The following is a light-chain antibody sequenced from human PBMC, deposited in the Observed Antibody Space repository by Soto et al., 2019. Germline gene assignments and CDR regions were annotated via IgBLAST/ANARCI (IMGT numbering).Light chain of an antibody. J-gene: IGLJ1*01. CDR3: SAYTVSRTYV. V-gene: IGLV2-14*01. CDR2: EVS. Sequence: QSVLTQPASVSGSPGQSITISCTGTSSDVGGYSYVSWYQQHPGKAPKLMIYEVSNRPSGVSNRFSGSKSGNTASLTISGLQGEDEADYYCSAYTVSRTYVFGTGTKVTVL. CDR1: SSDVGGYSY.